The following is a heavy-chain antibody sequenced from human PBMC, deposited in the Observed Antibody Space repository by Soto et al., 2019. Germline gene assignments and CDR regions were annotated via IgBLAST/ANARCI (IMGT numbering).Heavy chain of an antibody. D-gene: IGHD3-10*01. CDR1: GYTLTELS. V-gene: IGHV1-24*01. CDR2: FDPEDGET. Sequence: GASVKVSCKVSGYTLTELSMPWVRPAPGKGLEWMVGFDPEDGETIYAQKFQGRVTMTEDTSTDTAYMELSSLRSEDTAVYYCATFGRHAFDIWGQGTMVTVSS. CDR3: ATFGRHAFDI. J-gene: IGHJ3*02.